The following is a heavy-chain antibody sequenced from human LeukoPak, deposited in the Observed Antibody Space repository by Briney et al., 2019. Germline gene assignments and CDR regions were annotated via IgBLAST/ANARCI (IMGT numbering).Heavy chain of an antibody. CDR2: INHSGST. CDR3: ARGLDVLRYFDWLPRYYYYGMDV. D-gene: IGHD3-9*01. CDR1: GGSISSYY. V-gene: IGHV4-34*01. J-gene: IGHJ6*02. Sequence: SETLSLTCTVSGGSISSYYWSWIRQPPGKGLEWIGEINHSGSTNYNPSLKSRVTISVDTSKNQFSLKLSSVTAADTAVYYRARGLDVLRYFDWLPRYYYYGMDVWGQGTTVTVSS.